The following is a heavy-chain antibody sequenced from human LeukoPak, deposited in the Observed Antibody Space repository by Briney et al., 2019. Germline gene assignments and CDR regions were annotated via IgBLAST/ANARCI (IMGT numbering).Heavy chain of an antibody. Sequence: GESLKISCKGSGYSFTSYWIGWVRQMPGKGLEWMGIIYPGDSDTRYSPSFQGQVTISADKSISTAYLQWSSLKASDTAVYYCARHCSSTSCYTNAFDIWGQGTMVTVSS. D-gene: IGHD2-2*02. J-gene: IGHJ3*02. CDR1: GYSFTSYW. CDR2: IYPGDSDT. CDR3: ARHCSSTSCYTNAFDI. V-gene: IGHV5-51*01.